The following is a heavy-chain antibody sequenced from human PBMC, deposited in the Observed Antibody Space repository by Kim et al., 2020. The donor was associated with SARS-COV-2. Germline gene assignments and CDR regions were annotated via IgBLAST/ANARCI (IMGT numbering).Heavy chain of an antibody. Sequence: GGSLRLSCVASGFTFSNYEMNWVRQAPGKGLEWVSYVSSSCTIIYYADSVKGRFTVSRDNAKSSLYLQMNSLRVEDTAIYYCARAPLGGAYYWGQGTLVTVSS. CDR3: ARAPLGGAYY. J-gene: IGHJ4*02. V-gene: IGHV3-48*03. CDR2: VSSSCTII. D-gene: IGHD3-16*01. CDR1: GFTFSNYE.